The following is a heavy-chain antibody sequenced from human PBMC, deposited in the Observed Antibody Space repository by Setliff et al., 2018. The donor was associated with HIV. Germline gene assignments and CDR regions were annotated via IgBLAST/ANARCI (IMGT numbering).Heavy chain of an antibody. J-gene: IGHJ3*02. CDR2: ISAYNGNT. D-gene: IGHD4-4*01. Sequence: ASVKVSCKASGYSFTNYGISWVRQAPGQGLEWMGWISAYNGNTNYAQKLQGRVTMTTDTSTSTAYMELRSLRSDDTAVYYCARDVDYTDAFDIWGQGTMVTVSS. V-gene: IGHV1-18*01. CDR1: GYSFTNYG. CDR3: ARDVDYTDAFDI.